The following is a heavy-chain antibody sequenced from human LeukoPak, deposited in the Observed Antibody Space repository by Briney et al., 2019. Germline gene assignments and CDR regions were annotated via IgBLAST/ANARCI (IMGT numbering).Heavy chain of an antibody. CDR2: INDRGKT. D-gene: IGHD4-17*01. V-gene: IGHV4-39*07. CDR1: GDSITSGSYY. CDR3: ARDRSTVTSPRPDAFDI. J-gene: IGHJ3*02. Sequence: PSETLSLTCTVSGDSITSGSYYWGWIRQPPGRELEWIGCINDRGKTYYNPSLKSRVTISIDTSNNEFSLTLTSVTAAHAAIYYCARDRSTVTSPRPDAFDIWGQGTMVTVSS.